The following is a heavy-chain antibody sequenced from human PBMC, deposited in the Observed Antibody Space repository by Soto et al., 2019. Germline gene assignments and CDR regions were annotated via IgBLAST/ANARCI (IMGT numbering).Heavy chain of an antibody. CDR1: GFTFSSYA. Sequence: GGSLRLSCAASGFTFSSYAMSWVRQAPGKGLEWVSAISGSGGSTYYADSVKGRFTISRDNSKNTLYLQMNSLRAEDTAVYYCAKDRFLEWSTPLGDAFDIWGQGTMVTVSS. D-gene: IGHD3-3*01. J-gene: IGHJ3*02. CDR2: ISGSGGST. V-gene: IGHV3-23*01. CDR3: AKDRFLEWSTPLGDAFDI.